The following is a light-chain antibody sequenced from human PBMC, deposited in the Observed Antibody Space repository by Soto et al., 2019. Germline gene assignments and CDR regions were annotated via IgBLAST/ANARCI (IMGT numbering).Light chain of an antibody. CDR2: DAS. V-gene: IGKV1-5*01. J-gene: IGKJ3*01. Sequence: DIHMTQSPSTLSASVGDRVTITCRASQSVSYWLAWYQQKPGKAPKLLIHDASSLESGVPSRFRGGGSGQEFTLTISGLQLDDLATYYCQQYGFSFGPGTKVEMK. CDR3: QQYGFS. CDR1: QSVSYW.